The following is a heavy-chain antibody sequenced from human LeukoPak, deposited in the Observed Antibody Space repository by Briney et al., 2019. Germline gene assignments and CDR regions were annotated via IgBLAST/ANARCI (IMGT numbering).Heavy chain of an antibody. CDR1: GGSISSSIYY. CDR2: IYYSGST. V-gene: IGHV4-39*01. Sequence: SEALFLTFSVPGGSISSSIYYWGWMRQPPGKGLDWIGSIYYSGSTYYNPSLKSRVTISVDTSKNQFSLKLGSVTAADTAVYYCASQDRMGRPQRGDDAFDIWGQGTMVTVSS. D-gene: IGHD3-16*01. CDR3: ASQDRMGRPQRGDDAFDI. J-gene: IGHJ3*02.